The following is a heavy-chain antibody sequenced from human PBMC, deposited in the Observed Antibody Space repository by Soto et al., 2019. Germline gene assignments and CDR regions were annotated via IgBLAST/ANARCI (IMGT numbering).Heavy chain of an antibody. J-gene: IGHJ4*02. CDR1: GFTFTSYG. Sequence: GGSLRLSCTASGFTFTSYGMGWVRQAPGKGLQWVSTIRGDGGQTHYTDSVKGRFSISRDNSQNTVYLQMDSLRAEDTAMYFCERDVGLDSDDFFAYWGQGTQVTVSS. V-gene: IGHV3-23*01. CDR3: ERDVGLDSDDFFAY. D-gene: IGHD3-9*01. CDR2: IRGDGGQT.